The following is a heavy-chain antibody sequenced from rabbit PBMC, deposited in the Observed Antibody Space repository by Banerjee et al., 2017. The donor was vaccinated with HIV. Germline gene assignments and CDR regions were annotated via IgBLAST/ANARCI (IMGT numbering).Heavy chain of an antibody. D-gene: IGHD6-1*01. Sequence: QEQLEESGGGLVKPGASLTLTCTASGFSFSNNYWICWVRQAPGKGLEWIACIYTGSSGSTYYASWAKGRFTISKTSSTTVTLQMTSLTAADTATYFCARDGRGTNDGYHLWGPGTLVTVS. CDR2: IYTGSSGST. CDR1: GFSFSNNYW. CDR3: ARDGRGTNDGYHL. J-gene: IGHJ4*01. V-gene: IGHV1S45*01.